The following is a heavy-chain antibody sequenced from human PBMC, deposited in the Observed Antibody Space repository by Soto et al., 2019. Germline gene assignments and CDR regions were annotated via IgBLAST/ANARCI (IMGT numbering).Heavy chain of an antibody. J-gene: IGHJ4*02. CDR3: ARDRMTTVTQFDY. CDR1: GFTFSSYG. D-gene: IGHD4-17*01. V-gene: IGHV3-33*01. Sequence: QVQLVESGEGVVQPGRSLRLSCAASGFTFSSYGMHWVRQAPGKGLEWVAVIWYDGSNKYYVDSVKGRFTISRDNSKNTVYLQMNSLRAEDTAVYYCARDRMTTVTQFDYWGQGTLVTVSS. CDR2: IWYDGSNK.